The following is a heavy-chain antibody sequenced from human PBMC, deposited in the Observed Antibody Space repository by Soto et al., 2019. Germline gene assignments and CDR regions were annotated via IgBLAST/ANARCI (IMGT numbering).Heavy chain of an antibody. Sequence: EVQILESGGGLVQPGGSLRLSCAASGFNFSSYAMYWVRQAPGKGLAWVSGISDSGTGTYYADSVKGRFTISRDNSKNTVYLQMKSLRAEDTAVYYCAKDHTVVIRDAFDIWGQGTMVNVSS. CDR3: AKDHTVVIRDAFDI. V-gene: IGHV3-23*01. D-gene: IGHD2-21*01. CDR1: GFNFSSYA. CDR2: ISDSGTGT. J-gene: IGHJ3*02.